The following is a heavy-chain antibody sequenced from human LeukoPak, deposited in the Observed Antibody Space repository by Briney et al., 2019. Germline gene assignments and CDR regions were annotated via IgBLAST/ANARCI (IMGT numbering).Heavy chain of an antibody. Sequence: GGSLRLSCAVSGFTVSSDYMSWVRQAPGKGLEWVSVLYSGGSTYYADYVKGRFSISRDNSENTLYLQMNSLRVEDTAVYYCARHDWFDPWGRGTLVTVSS. CDR2: LYSGGST. J-gene: IGHJ5*02. CDR1: GFTVSSDY. CDR3: ARHDWFDP. V-gene: IGHV3-66*04.